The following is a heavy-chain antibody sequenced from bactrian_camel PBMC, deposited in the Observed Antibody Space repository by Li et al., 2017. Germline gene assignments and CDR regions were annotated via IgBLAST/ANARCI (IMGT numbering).Heavy chain of an antibody. CDR2: ISSGGGRP. Sequence: HVQLVESGGGAVQPGGSLRVSCAASGFMFSSYWMYWVRQVSGKGLEWVSAISSGGGRPYYADSVKGRFTISRDNPKNTLYLQMNNLKTEDTAVYYCATVWSGGYGPPVNWGQGTQVTVS. CDR3: ATVWSGGYGPPVN. CDR1: GFMFSSYW. D-gene: IGHD2*01. J-gene: IGHJ4*01. V-gene: IGHV3S1*01.